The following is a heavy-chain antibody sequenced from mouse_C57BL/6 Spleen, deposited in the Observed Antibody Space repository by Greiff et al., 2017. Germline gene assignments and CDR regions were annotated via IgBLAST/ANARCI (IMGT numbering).Heavy chain of an antibody. Sequence: QVQLQQPGAELVMPGASVKLSCKASGYTFTSYWMHWVKQRPGQGLEWIGEIDPSDSYTNNNQKFKGKSTLTVDKSSSTAYMQLSSLTSEDSAVYYCARGATVVATGYFDYWGQGTTLTVSS. V-gene: IGHV1-69*01. CDR3: ARGATVVATGYFDY. CDR2: IDPSDSYT. CDR1: GYTFTSYW. D-gene: IGHD1-1*01. J-gene: IGHJ2*01.